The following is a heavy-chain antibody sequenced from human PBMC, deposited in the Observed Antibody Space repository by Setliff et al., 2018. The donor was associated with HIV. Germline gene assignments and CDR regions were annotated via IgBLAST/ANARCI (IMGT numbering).Heavy chain of an antibody. D-gene: IGHD3-9*01. Sequence: GESLKISCKGSGYSFTSYWIGWVRQMPGKGLEWMGIIYPGDSDTRYSPSFQGQVTISADKSISTAYLQWASLKSSDTAIYYCVRPLVIAFDTSDIWGQGTMVTVSS. CDR2: IYPGDSDT. CDR3: VRPLVIAFDTSDI. CDR1: GYSFTSYW. J-gene: IGHJ3*02. V-gene: IGHV5-51*01.